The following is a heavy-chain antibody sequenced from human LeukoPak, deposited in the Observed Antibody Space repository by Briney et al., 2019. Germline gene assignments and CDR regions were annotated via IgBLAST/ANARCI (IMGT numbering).Heavy chain of an antibody. J-gene: IGHJ3*02. CDR2: MYYSGIT. V-gene: IGHV4-39*07. CDR1: GGSISSSSYY. CDR3: ARSVRGAFDI. Sequence: SETLSLTCTVSGGSISSSSYYWGWIRQPPGKGLEWIGTMYYSGITYYNPSLKSRVTISVDTSKNQFSLKLSSVTAADTAVYYCARSVRGAFDIWGQGTMVTVSS.